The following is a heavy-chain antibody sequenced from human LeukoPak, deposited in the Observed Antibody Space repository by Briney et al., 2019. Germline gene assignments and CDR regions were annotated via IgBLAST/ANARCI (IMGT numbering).Heavy chain of an antibody. V-gene: IGHV3-23*01. CDR1: GFTFSSYA. J-gene: IGHJ4*02. Sequence: GGSLRLSCAASGFTFSSYAMSWVRQAPGKGLEWVSAISGSGGSTYYADSVKGRFTISRDNSKNTLYLQMSSLRAEDTAVYYCATDRGWRTSGYYLYYFEYWGQGTLVTFSS. D-gene: IGHD3-3*01. CDR2: ISGSGGST. CDR3: ATDRGWRTSGYYLYYFEY.